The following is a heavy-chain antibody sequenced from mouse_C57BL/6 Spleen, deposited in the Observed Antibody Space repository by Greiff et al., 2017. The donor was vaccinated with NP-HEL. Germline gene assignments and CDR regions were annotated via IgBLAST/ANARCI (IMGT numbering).Heavy chain of an antibody. CDR1: GFTFSDYY. CDR2: ISNGGGST. J-gene: IGHJ4*01. D-gene: IGHD2-1*01. V-gene: IGHV5-12*01. CDR3: ARPVYYGNYYAMDY. Sequence: DVKLVESGGGLVQPGGSLKLSCAASGFTFSDYYMYWVRQTPEKRLEWVAYISNGGGSTYYPDTVKGRFTISRDNAKNTLYLQMSRLKAEDTAMYYCARPVYYGNYYAMDYWGQGTSVTVSS.